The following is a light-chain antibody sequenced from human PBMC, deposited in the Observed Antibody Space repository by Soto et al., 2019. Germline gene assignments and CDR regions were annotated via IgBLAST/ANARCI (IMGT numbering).Light chain of an antibody. J-gene: IGKJ2*01. CDR3: QQYGRSPPYT. CDR2: GAS. Sequence: EIVLTQSPGTLSLSLGESATLSCRASQSVSSSYLAWYQQKPGQAPRLLIYGASSRATGIPDRFSGSGSGTDSTLTISRLEPEDFAVYYCQQYGRSPPYTFGQGTKLEI. V-gene: IGKV3-20*01. CDR1: QSVSSSY.